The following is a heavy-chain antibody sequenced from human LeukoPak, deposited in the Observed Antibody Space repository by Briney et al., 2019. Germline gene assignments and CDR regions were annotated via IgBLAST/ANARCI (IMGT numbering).Heavy chain of an antibody. CDR2: FDPEDGET. CDR1: GYTLTELS. D-gene: IGHD2-21*02. Sequence: GASVKVSCKVSGYTLTELSMHWVRQAPGKGLEWMGGFDPEDGETIYAQKFQGRVTMTEDTSTDTAYMELSSLRSEDTAVYYCATGPWRGGDCNRFGYWGQGTLVTVSS. CDR3: ATGPWRGGDCNRFGY. V-gene: IGHV1-24*01. J-gene: IGHJ4*02.